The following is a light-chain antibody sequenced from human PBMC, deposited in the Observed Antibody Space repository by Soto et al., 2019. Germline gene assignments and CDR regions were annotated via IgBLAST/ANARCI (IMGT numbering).Light chain of an antibody. Sequence: IVLTQYPCTQSVSPGERATLSCRASQSGSSNLAWYQQKPGQAPSLLIYGASSRATGIPDRFSGSGSGTDFTLTISRLEPEDFAVYICQQYGTSPRTFGQGTRLEI. CDR1: QSGSSN. CDR2: GAS. CDR3: QQYGTSPRT. V-gene: IGKV3-20*01. J-gene: IGKJ5*01.